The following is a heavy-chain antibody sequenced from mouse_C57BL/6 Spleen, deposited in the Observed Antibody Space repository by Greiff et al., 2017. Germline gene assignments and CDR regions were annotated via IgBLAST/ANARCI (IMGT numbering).Heavy chain of an antibody. CDR2: ISDGGSYT. CDR3: ARDPYGSSFWYFDV. CDR1: GFTFSSYA. Sequence: DVMLVESGGGLVKPGGSLKLSCAASGFTFSSYAMSWVRQTPEKSLEWVATISDGGSYTYYPDNVKGRFTIARDNAKNNLYLQMSHLKSEDTAMYYCARDPYGSSFWYFDVWGTGTTVTVSS. J-gene: IGHJ1*03. V-gene: IGHV5-4*01. D-gene: IGHD1-1*01.